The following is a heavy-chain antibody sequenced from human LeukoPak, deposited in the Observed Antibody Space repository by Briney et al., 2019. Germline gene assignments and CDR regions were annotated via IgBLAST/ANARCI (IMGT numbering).Heavy chain of an antibody. V-gene: IGHV3-33*01. D-gene: IGHD5-18*01. Sequence: PGRSLRLSCGASGFSFSYYGMHWVRQAPGKGLEWVAVIWFEGDNKYYADAVKGRFIISRDNSKNTLFLQMNSLRAEDTAVYYCARHPPGYSYGEPFDYWGQGTLVTVSS. CDR3: ARHPPGYSYGEPFDY. J-gene: IGHJ4*02. CDR2: IWFEGDNK. CDR1: GFSFSYYG.